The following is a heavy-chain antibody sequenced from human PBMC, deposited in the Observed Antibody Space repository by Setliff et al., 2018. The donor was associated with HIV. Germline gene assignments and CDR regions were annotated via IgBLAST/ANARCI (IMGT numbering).Heavy chain of an antibody. V-gene: IGHV3-33*06. CDR2: IYYDGSTE. CDR3: AKGHYDDWYYFDY. D-gene: IGHD4-17*01. Sequence: HPGGSLRLSCAVSGFTFSSYTMDWVRQAPGKGLEWVALIYYDGSTEYYADSVKGRFTLSRDNSKNTLYLQMNSLRADDTAMYYCAKGHYDDWYYFDYWGPGTLVTVSS. CDR1: GFTFSSYT. J-gene: IGHJ4*02.